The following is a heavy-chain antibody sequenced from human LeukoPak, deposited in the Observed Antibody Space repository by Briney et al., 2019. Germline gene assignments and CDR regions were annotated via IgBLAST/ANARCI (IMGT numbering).Heavy chain of an antibody. CDR1: GFTFSSYG. Sequence: PGGSLRLSCAASGFTFSSYGMHWVRQAPGKGLEWVAVIWYDGSNKYYADSVKGRFTISRDNSKNTLYLQMNSLRAEDTAVYYCAKRDSSGYSHYFDYWGQGTLVTVSS. CDR3: AKRDSSGYSHYFDY. D-gene: IGHD3-22*01. CDR2: IWYDGSNK. J-gene: IGHJ4*02. V-gene: IGHV3-33*06.